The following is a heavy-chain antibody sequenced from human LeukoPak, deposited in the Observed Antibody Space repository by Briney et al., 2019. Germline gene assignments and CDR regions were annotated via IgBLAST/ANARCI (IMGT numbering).Heavy chain of an antibody. CDR3: ARDQPDYDILTGYYLID. Sequence: GGSLRLSCAASGFTFSSYWTHWVRQAPGKGLVWVSRINSDGSSTSYADSVKGRFTISRDNAKNTLYLQMNSLRAEDTAVYYCARDQPDYDILTGYYLIDWGQGTLVTVSS. V-gene: IGHV3-74*01. CDR1: GFTFSSYW. CDR2: INSDGSST. D-gene: IGHD3-9*01. J-gene: IGHJ4*02.